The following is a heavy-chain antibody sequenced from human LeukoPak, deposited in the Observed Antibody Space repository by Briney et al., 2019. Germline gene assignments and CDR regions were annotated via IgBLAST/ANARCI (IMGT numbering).Heavy chain of an antibody. CDR3: ARSSDFWSGYYL. CDR1: GGTFSSYA. CDR2: IIPIFGTA. V-gene: IGHV1-69*05. Sequence: ASVKVSCKASGGTFSSYAISWVRQAPGQGLEWMGGIIPIFGTANYAPKFQGRVTITTDESTSTAYMELSSLRSEDTAVYYCARSSDFWSGYYLWGQGTLVTVSS. D-gene: IGHD3-3*01. J-gene: IGHJ4*02.